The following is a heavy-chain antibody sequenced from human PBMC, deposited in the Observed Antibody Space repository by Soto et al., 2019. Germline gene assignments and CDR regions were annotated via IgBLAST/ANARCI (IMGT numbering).Heavy chain of an antibody. D-gene: IGHD4-17*01. CDR3: ARATTPVTTFDS. CDR2: IYYTGTT. Sequence: QLPLQEPGPGLVKPFQTLSLTCSVSGGSITSGGYYWSWIRQVPGKGLEWIGNIYYTGTTYYNAALKSRLTISVDTSKSQFSLNLSSVTAADTAVYFCARATTPVTTFDSWGQGTQVTVSS. V-gene: IGHV4-31*03. CDR1: GGSITSGGYY. J-gene: IGHJ4*02.